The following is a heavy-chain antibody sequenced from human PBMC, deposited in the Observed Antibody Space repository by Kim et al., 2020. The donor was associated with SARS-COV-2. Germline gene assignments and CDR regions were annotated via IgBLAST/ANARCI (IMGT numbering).Heavy chain of an antibody. Sequence: GGSLRLSCAASGFTFSSYAMHWVRQAPGKGLEWVAVISYDGSNKYYADSVKGRFTISRDNSKNTLYLQMNSLRAEDTAVYYCARDRGYDILTGWRGTFD. V-gene: IGHV3-30*04. D-gene: IGHD3-9*01. CDR3: ARDRGYDILTGWRGTFD. CDR2: ISYDGSNK. J-gene: IGHJ4*01. CDR1: GFTFSSYA.